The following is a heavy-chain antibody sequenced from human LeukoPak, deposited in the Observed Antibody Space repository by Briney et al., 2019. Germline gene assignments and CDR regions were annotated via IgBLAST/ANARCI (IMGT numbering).Heavy chain of an antibody. CDR3: AKGARGYFDY. V-gene: IGHV3-9*01. D-gene: IGHD3-10*01. CDR2: VSWNGGSI. CDR1: GFIFDDYA. J-gene: IGHJ4*02. Sequence: GGSLRLSCAASGFIFDDYAMHWVRQAPGKGLEWVSGVSWNGGSIGYADSVKGRFTISRDNSKNTLYLQMNSLRAEDTAVYYCAKGARGYFDYWGQGTLVTVSS.